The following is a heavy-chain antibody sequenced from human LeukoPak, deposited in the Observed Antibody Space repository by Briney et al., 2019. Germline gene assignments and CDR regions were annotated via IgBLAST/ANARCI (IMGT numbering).Heavy chain of an antibody. D-gene: IGHD1-26*01. J-gene: IGHJ4*02. CDR3: AREEALGSGSFDY. CDR1: GGSITTRSYY. V-gene: IGHV4-61*01. CDR2: IYYSGST. Sequence: PSETLSLTCNVSGGSITTRSYYWGWIRQSPGAGLEWIGYIYYSGSTSYNPSLKSRVTISVDTSKNQFSLKLGSVTAADTAVYYCAREEALGSGSFDYWGQGTLVTVSS.